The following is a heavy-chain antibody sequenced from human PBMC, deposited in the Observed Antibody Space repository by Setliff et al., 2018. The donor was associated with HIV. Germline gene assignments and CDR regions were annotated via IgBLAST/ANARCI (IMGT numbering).Heavy chain of an antibody. Sequence: ASVKVSCKASGYTFTSYYMHWVRQAPGQGLEWMGIINPSGGSTSYAQKFQGRVTMTRDTSTSTVYMELSSLRTEDTAVYYCARGIDPRHYNYFYYMDVWGTGTTVTVSS. CDR1: GYTFTSYY. J-gene: IGHJ6*03. CDR3: ARGIDPRHYNYFYYMDV. V-gene: IGHV1-46*01. D-gene: IGHD2-21*01. CDR2: INPSGGST.